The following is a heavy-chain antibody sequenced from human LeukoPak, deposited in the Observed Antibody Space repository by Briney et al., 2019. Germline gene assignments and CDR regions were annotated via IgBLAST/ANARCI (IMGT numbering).Heavy chain of an antibody. Sequence: ASVKVSCKASGGTFSSYAISWVRQAPGQGLEWMGWISAYNGNTNYAQKLQGRVTMTTDTSTSTAYMELRSLRSDDTAVYYCARGPPPGSYYHYYYYMDVWGKGTTVTVSS. D-gene: IGHD3-10*01. CDR2: ISAYNGNT. V-gene: IGHV1-18*01. J-gene: IGHJ6*03. CDR1: GGTFSSYA. CDR3: ARGPPPGSYYHYYYYMDV.